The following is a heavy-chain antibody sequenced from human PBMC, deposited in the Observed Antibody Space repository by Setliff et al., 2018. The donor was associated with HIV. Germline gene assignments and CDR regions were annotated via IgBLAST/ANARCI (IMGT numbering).Heavy chain of an antibody. CDR1: GGSISSYY. CDR2: IYTSGST. CDR3: ARATYTTLFGVLMGGGLQY. V-gene: IGHV4-4*08. D-gene: IGHD3-3*01. Sequence: SETLSLTCTVSGGSISSYYWSWIRKPPGKGLEWIGSIYTSGSTNYNPSLKSRLTISLDTKNQFSLKLSSVTAADTAVYYCARATYTTLFGVLMGGGLQYWGPGTMVTVSS. J-gene: IGHJ4*02.